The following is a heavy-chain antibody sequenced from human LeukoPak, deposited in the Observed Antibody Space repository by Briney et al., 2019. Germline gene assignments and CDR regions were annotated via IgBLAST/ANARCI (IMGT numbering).Heavy chain of an antibody. Sequence: GGSLRLSCAVSGFSFDTYWMTWVRQAPGKGLEWVANIKQDGSEKYYVDSVKGRFTISRDNAKNSLYLQMNSLRAEGTAVYYCARHPYGVLDYWGQETLVTVSS. D-gene: IGHD4-17*01. J-gene: IGHJ4*02. CDR3: ARHPYGVLDY. CDR2: IKQDGSEK. V-gene: IGHV3-7*01. CDR1: GFSFDTYW.